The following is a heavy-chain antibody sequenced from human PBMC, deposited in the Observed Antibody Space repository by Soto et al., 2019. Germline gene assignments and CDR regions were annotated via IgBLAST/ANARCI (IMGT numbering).Heavy chain of an antibody. V-gene: IGHV3-23*01. CDR3: AKRGRGAVAFDY. CDR2: ISGSGGST. D-gene: IGHD6-19*01. J-gene: IGHJ4*02. Sequence: EVQLLESGGRLVQPGGSLRLSCAASGFPFSTSAMNWVRQAPGKGLEWVSIISGSGGSTYYADSVKGRVTISRDNSKNTLHLQMNSLRVEDTGVYYCAKRGRGAVAFDYWGQGTLVTVSS. CDR1: GFPFSTSA.